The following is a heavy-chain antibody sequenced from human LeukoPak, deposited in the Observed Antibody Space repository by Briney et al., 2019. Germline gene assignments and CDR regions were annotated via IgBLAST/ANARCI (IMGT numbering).Heavy chain of an antibody. D-gene: IGHD3-9*01. Sequence: PGGSLRLSCAASGFTFSSYAMSWVRQAPGKGLEWVSAISGSGGSTYYADSVKGRFTISRDNSKNTLYLQMNSLRAEDTAVYYCASEVLRYFDWSLGAPDFWGQGTMDTVSS. CDR1: GFTFSSYA. CDR3: ASEVLRYFDWSLGAPDF. J-gene: IGHJ3*01. CDR2: ISGSGGST. V-gene: IGHV3-23*01.